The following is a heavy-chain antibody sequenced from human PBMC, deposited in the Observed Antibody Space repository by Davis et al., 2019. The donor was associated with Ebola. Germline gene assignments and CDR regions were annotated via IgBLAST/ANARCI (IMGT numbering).Heavy chain of an antibody. D-gene: IGHD6-19*01. J-gene: IGHJ5*02. CDR2: IYTGDSDT. CDR3: ARGEDNYGWTSGWYFDP. CDR1: DNTFTNYW. Sequence: GESLKISCKSSDNTFTNYWIGWVRQMPGKGLEWMGIIYTGDSDTRYSPSFQGQVTISVDKSIATAYLQWSSLKASDSATYYCARGEDNYGWTSGWYFDPWGQGTLVTVSS. V-gene: IGHV5-51*01.